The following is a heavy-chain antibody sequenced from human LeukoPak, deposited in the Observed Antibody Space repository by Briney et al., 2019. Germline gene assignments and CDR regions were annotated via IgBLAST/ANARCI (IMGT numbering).Heavy chain of an antibody. CDR3: AKDLAYDSSGYPSWYFDL. CDR1: GFTFSSYA. J-gene: IGHJ2*01. CDR2: ISADGGST. V-gene: IGHV3-23*01. Sequence: PGGSLRLSCAASGFTFSSYAMSWVRQAPGKGLEWVSTISADGGSTYYADSVKGRFTISRDNSKNTLCLQMNSLRAEDTAVYSCAKDLAYDSSGYPSWYFDLWGRGTLVTVSS. D-gene: IGHD3-22*01.